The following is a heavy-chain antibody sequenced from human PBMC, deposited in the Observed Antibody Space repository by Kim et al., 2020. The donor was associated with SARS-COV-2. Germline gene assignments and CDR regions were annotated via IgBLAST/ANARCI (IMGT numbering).Heavy chain of an antibody. CDR2: IKNKGNTYAT. J-gene: IGHJ5*02. V-gene: IGHV3-73*01. CDR3: TIGYCSGGTCYPRFDR. Sequence: GGSLRLSCAASGFTFSGSALHWVRQASGKGLEWVGRIKNKGNTYATGYVASVKGRFTISRDDSKNTAYLQMNSLKSEDAAVYFCTIGYCSGGTCYPRFDRWGQGPLVCVAS. D-gene: IGHD2-15*01. CDR1: GFTFSGSA.